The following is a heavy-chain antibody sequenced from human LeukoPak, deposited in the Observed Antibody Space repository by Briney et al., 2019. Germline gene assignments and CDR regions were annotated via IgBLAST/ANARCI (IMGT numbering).Heavy chain of an antibody. V-gene: IGHV1-46*01. J-gene: IGHJ4*02. CDR3: ASGDSSGYSFDY. D-gene: IGHD3-22*01. Sequence: ASVKVSCKASGYTFTGYYMHWVRQAPGQGLEWMGIINPSGGSTSYAQKFQGRVTMTRDTSTSTVYMELSSLRSEDTAVYYCASGDSSGYSFDYWGQGTLVTVSS. CDR1: GYTFTGYY. CDR2: INPSGGST.